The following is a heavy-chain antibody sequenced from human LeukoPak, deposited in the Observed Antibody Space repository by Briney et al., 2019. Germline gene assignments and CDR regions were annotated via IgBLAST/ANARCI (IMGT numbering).Heavy chain of an antibody. CDR3: ARANWNDGSFDI. J-gene: IGHJ3*02. CDR2: VYYSGST. V-gene: IGHV4-39*01. CDR1: GGSIISSRYY. Sequence: SETLSLTCTVSGGSIISSRYYWAWIRQPPGKGLEWIGGVYYSGSTYFNPSLKGRVTISVDTSKNQFSLKLSSVTAADTAVYYCARANWNDGSFDIWGQGTMVTVSS. D-gene: IGHD1-1*01.